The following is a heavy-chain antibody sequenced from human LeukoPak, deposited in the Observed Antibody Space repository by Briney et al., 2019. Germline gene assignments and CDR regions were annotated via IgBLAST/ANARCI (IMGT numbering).Heavy chain of an antibody. Sequence: GASVKVSCKASGGTFSSYGISWVRQAPGQGLEWMGGVVPIFGTANYAQKFQARVTITADKSTSTAYMELSSLSSEDTAVYYCARSLPRDTISSWYFDLWGRGTLVTVSS. CDR2: VVPIFGTA. J-gene: IGHJ2*01. D-gene: IGHD5-24*01. CDR3: ARSLPRDTISSWYFDL. CDR1: GGTFSSYG. V-gene: IGHV1-69*06.